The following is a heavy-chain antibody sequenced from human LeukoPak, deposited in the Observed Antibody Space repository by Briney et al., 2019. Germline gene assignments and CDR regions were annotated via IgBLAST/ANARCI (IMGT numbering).Heavy chain of an antibody. CDR2: ISGSGGST. Sequence: PGGSLKLSCEVSGFTFRNHAMSWVRQAPGKGLEWVSAISGSGGSTYYADSVKGRFTISRDNSKNTLYLQMNSLRAEDTAVYYCATPATEYYPFDYWGQGTLVTVSS. CDR1: GFTFRNHA. CDR3: ATPATEYYPFDY. D-gene: IGHD3-10*01. V-gene: IGHV3-23*01. J-gene: IGHJ4*02.